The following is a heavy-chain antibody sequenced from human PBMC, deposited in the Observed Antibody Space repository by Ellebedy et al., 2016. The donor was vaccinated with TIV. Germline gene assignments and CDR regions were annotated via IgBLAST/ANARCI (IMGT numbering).Heavy chain of an antibody. CDR2: ISYDGSNY. J-gene: IGHJ4*02. CDR1: GFTFSRYA. D-gene: IGHD3-10*01. CDR3: ARDWQTSGSGSYHIDS. V-gene: IGHV3-30-3*01. Sequence: PGGSLRLSCAASGFTFSRYAMHWVRQAPGKGLEWVAVISYDGSNYYYADSVKGRFTISRDDAKNSLYLQMNNLRAEDTAVYYCARDWQTSGSGSYHIDSWGQGTLVTVSS.